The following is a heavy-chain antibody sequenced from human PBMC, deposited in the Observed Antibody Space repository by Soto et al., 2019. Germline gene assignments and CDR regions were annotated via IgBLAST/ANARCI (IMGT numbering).Heavy chain of an antibody. CDR3: ARSSFTAVDY. Sequence: QVQLVQSGTEVKKPGASVKVSFKASGYTFTSHTIHWMRQAPGQSLEWMAWINVNNDNTKYSHKFQGRVSLTMDTSASTVYMELSSLRSEDTAVYYCARSSFTAVDYWGQGTLVSVSS. CDR1: GYTFTSHT. D-gene: IGHD5-18*01. J-gene: IGHJ4*02. V-gene: IGHV1-3*01. CDR2: INVNNDNT.